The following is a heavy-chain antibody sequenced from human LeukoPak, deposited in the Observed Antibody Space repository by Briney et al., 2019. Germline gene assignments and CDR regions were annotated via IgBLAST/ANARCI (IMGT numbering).Heavy chain of an antibody. V-gene: IGHV4-34*01. CDR3: ARGAWATRLGS. Sequence: PSETLSLTCAVYGESHISYYWSGIRQPPAKGREWIGEIYESGSTEYNPSLKSRVTISIVPSKQQFSLSLTSVTAADTAVYYCARGAWATRLGSWGLGTPVIVSS. CDR2: IYESGST. J-gene: IGHJ4*02. D-gene: IGHD2-15*01. CDR1: GESHISYY.